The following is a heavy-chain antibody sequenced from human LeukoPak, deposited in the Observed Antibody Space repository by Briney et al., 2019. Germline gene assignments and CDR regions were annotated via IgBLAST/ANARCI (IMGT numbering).Heavy chain of an antibody. Sequence: GGSLRLSCAASGFHFSSYAMSWVRLAPGKGLEWVSALSGSGDSTYYADSVKGRFTISRDNSKNTLFLQMNSLRAEDTAVYYCAKSHASIWNVYDYWGQGTLVTVSS. CDR2: LSGSGDST. CDR1: GFHFSSYA. V-gene: IGHV3-23*01. D-gene: IGHD1-1*01. J-gene: IGHJ4*02. CDR3: AKSHASIWNVYDY.